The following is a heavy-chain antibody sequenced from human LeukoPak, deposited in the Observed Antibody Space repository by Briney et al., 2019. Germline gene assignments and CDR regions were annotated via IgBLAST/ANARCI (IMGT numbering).Heavy chain of an antibody. D-gene: IGHD2-21*02. CDR3: ARVPIVVVTAISASFDH. J-gene: IGHJ4*02. CDR2: IYHSGST. Sequence: SETLSLTCAVSGYSISSGYYWGWIRQPPGKGLEWIGSIYHSGSTYYNPSLKSRVTISVDTSKNQFSLKLSSVTAADTAVYYCARVPIVVVTAISASFDHWGQGTLVTVSS. V-gene: IGHV4-38-2*01. CDR1: GYSISSGYY.